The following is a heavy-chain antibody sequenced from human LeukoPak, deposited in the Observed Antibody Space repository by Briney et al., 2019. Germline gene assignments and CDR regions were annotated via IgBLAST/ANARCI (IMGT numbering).Heavy chain of an antibody. CDR1: GGSISGYY. V-gene: IGHV4-4*07. CDR3: ARDPPRGWDAFDI. J-gene: IGHJ3*02. D-gene: IGHD2-15*01. Sequence: PSETLSLTCTVSGGSISGYYWSWIRQPAGKGLEWIGRIYTSGSTNYNPSLKSRVTMSVDTSKNQFSLKLSSVTAADTAVYYCARDPPRGWDAFDIWGQGTMVTVSS. CDR2: IYTSGST.